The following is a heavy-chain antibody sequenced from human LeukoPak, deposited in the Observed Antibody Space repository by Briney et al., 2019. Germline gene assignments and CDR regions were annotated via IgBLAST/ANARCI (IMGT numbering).Heavy chain of an antibody. V-gene: IGHV3-48*01. CDR3: ARGSALDYGDYYYYYGMDV. J-gene: IGHJ6*02. D-gene: IGHD4-17*01. CDR2: ISSSSSTI. CDR1: GFTFRSYS. Sequence: GWSLRLSCAASGFTFRSYSMNWVRQAPGKRLAWVSYISSSSSTIYYADSVKGRFTISRDNAKESMYLQMNSQRAEDTAVYYCARGSALDYGDYYYYYGMDVWGQGTTVTVSS.